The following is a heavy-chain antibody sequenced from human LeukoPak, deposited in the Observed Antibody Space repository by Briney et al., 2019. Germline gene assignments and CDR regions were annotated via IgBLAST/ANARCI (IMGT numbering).Heavy chain of an antibody. J-gene: IGHJ4*02. CDR2: IIPILGVA. CDR3: ASSGYDEENVNFDY. D-gene: IGHD5-12*01. Sequence: SVKVSCKASGGTFSSYAISWVRQAPGQGLEWMGRIIPILGVANYAQKFQGRVTITADKSTSTAYMELSSLRSEDTAVYYCASSGYDEENVNFDYWGQGTLVTVSS. CDR1: GGTFSSYA. V-gene: IGHV1-69*04.